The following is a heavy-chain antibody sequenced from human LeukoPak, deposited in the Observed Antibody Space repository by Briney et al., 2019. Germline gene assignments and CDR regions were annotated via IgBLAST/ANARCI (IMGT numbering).Heavy chain of an antibody. D-gene: IGHD5-12*01. J-gene: IGHJ4*02. CDR3: ARKTRWLRLGDLDY. Sequence: PSETLSLTCAVYGGSFSGYYWSWIRQPPGKGLEWIGEINHSGSTNYNPSLKSRVTISVDTSKNQFSPKLSSVTAADTAVYYCARKTRWLRLGDLDYWGQGTLVTVSS. CDR2: INHSGST. V-gene: IGHV4-34*01. CDR1: GGSFSGYY.